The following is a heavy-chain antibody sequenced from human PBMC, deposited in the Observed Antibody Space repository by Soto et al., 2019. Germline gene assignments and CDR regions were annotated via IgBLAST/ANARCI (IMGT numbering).Heavy chain of an antibody. CDR3: ARDIRRAAAGTFDY. J-gene: IGHJ4*02. D-gene: IGHD6-13*01. V-gene: IGHV3-21*01. CDR2: ISSSSSYI. CDR1: GFTFSSYS. Sequence: EVQLVESGGGLVKPGGSLRLSCAASGFTFSSYSMNWVRQAPGKGLEWVSSISSSSSYIYYADSVKGRLTISRDNAKNSLDLQMNSLRAEDTAVYYCARDIRRAAAGTFDYWGQGTLVTVSP.